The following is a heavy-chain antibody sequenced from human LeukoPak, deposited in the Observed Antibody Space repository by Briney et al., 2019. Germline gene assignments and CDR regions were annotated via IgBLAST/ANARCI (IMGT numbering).Heavy chain of an antibody. CDR3: ARLYSSSVFDY. D-gene: IGHD6-6*01. V-gene: IGHV4-34*01. CDR1: GGSFSGYY. CDR2: IYYSGST. Sequence: SETLSLTCGVYGGSFSGYYWSWIRQPPGKGLEWIGSIYYSGSTYYNPSLKSRVTISVDTSKNQFSLKLSSVTAADTAVYYCARLYSSSVFDYWGQGTLVTVSS. J-gene: IGHJ4*02.